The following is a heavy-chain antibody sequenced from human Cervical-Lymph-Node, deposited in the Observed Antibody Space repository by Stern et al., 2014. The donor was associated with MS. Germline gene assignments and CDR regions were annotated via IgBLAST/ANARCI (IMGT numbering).Heavy chain of an antibody. CDR1: GYTFTGYY. CDR2: INPNSGGT. J-gene: IGHJ4*02. D-gene: IGHD6-6*01. Sequence: VQLVESGAEVKKPGASVKVSCKASGYTFTGYYIHWVRQAPGQGLEWMGWINPNSGGTNYAQKCQGWVTMTRDTSSSTAYRELSRLRSDDTAVYYGAREGSSFDYWGQGTLVTVSS. CDR3: AREGSSFDY. V-gene: IGHV1-2*04.